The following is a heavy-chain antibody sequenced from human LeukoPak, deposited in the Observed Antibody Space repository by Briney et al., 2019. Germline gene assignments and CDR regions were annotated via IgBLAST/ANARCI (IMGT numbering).Heavy chain of an antibody. J-gene: IGHJ4*02. D-gene: IGHD4-11*01. Sequence: KPSETLSLTCTVSGVSISSGGYYWSWIRQHPGKGLEWIGYIYYSGSTYYNPSLKSRLTISLDTSNNQFSLKLSSVTAADTAVYYCARGPVRDYSNYWGQGTLVTVSP. CDR3: ARGPVRDYSNY. V-gene: IGHV4-31*03. CDR1: GVSISSGGYY. CDR2: IYYSGST.